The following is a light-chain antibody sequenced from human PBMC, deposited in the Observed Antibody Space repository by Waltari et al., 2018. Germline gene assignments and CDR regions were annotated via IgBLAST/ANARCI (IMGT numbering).Light chain of an antibody. Sequence: SALTQPASVSASPGQSLTISCTGPISDIASYDILPWYQQHPGKAPHLLIYEVDKRPSGVSYRFYGSKSGNAASLTVSGLQPEDEGHYFCSSYTYGGPWVFGGGTLLTVL. CDR2: EVD. V-gene: IGLV2-23*02. CDR1: ISDIASYDI. J-gene: IGLJ2*01. CDR3: SSYTYGGPWV.